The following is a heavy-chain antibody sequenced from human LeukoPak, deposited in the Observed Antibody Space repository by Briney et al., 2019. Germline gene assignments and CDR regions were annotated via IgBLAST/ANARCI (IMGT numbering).Heavy chain of an antibody. J-gene: IGHJ3*02. D-gene: IGHD3-22*01. CDR1: GYTLTELS. CDR3: ATPTYDSSGSSDDAFDI. Sequence: ASVKVSCKVSGYTLTELSMHWVRQAPGKGLEWMGGFDPEDGETIYAQKFQGRVTMTEDTSTDTAYMELSSLRSEDTAVYYCATPTYDSSGSSDDAFDIWGQGTMVTVSS. V-gene: IGHV1-24*01. CDR2: FDPEDGET.